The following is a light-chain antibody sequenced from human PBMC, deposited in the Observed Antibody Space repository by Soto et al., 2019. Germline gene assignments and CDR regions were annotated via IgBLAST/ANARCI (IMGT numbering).Light chain of an antibody. Sequence: EVVLTQSPGTLSLSPGERATLSCRASQTVRNNYLAWYQQRPGQPPNLLIFGASHRAPDIPDRFSGSGSGTEFTLTISSLQPDDFATYYCQHYNSYSEAFGQGTNVDIK. J-gene: IGKJ1*01. CDR3: QHYNSYSEA. CDR1: QTVRNNY. V-gene: IGKV3-20*01. CDR2: GAS.